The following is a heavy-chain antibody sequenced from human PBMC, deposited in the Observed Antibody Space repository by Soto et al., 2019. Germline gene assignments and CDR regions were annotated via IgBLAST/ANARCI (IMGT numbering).Heavy chain of an antibody. Sequence: LRLSCAASGFTFSTYSMNWVRQAPGKGLEWVSNIRSSSASVSYVNSVKGRFTISRDNAKNSLYLQMGSLRAEDMAVYYCARGTSDYDFWSGPVDDYWGQGTLVTVSS. CDR3: ARGTSDYDFWSGPVDDY. J-gene: IGHJ4*02. CDR2: IRSSSASV. CDR1: GFTFSTYS. D-gene: IGHD3-3*01. V-gene: IGHV3-48*01.